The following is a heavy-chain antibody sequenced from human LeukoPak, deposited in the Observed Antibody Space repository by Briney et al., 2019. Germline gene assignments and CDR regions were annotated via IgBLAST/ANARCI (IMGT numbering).Heavy chain of an antibody. CDR2: IYYSGST. D-gene: IGHD2-8*01. J-gene: IGHJ5*02. CDR3: ARDYRALMGP. V-gene: IGHV4-39*07. Sequence: SETLSLTCTVPGGSISSSSYYWGWIRQPPGKGLEWIGSIYYSGSTYYNPSLKSRVTISVDTSKNQFSLKLSSVTAADTAVYYCARDYRALMGPWGQGTLVTVSS. CDR1: GGSISSSSYY.